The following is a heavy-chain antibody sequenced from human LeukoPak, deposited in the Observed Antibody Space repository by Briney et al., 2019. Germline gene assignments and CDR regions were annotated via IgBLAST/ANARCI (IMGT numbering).Heavy chain of an antibody. V-gene: IGHV4-39*07. CDR2: IYYTGST. J-gene: IGHJ6*03. CDR1: GGSISSSSYY. CDR3: ARATHGSGTYYMDV. D-gene: IGHD3-10*01. Sequence: SETLSLTCTVSGGSISSSSYYWGWIRQPPGKGLEWIGSIYYTGSTYYNPSLKSRVTISVDTSKNQFSLKLSSVTAADTAVYYCARATHGSGTYYMDVWGKGTTVTISS.